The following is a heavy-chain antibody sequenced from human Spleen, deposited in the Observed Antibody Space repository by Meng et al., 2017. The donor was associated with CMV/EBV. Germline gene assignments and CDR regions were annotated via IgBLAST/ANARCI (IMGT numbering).Heavy chain of an antibody. CDR2: IIHIFGTT. CDR1: GTFSSYA. CDR3: TRQLLWFGELSPYFDH. V-gene: IGHV1-69*05. J-gene: IGHJ4*02. Sequence: GTFSSYAINWVRQAPGQGLEWIGRIIHIFGTTNYAQRFQGRVTIPTDKSTTTAYMELSSLRSEDTAVYYCTRQLLWFGELSPYFDHWGQGALVTVSS. D-gene: IGHD3-10*01.